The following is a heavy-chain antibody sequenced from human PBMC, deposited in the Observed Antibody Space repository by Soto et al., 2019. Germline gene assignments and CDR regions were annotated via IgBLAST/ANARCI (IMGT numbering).Heavy chain of an antibody. CDR1: GYTLTDLS. CDR3: ARGLTYYDFWSGPL. J-gene: IGHJ4*02. D-gene: IGHD3-3*01. Sequence: ASVKVSCKVSGYTLTDLSMQWVRQAPGKGLEWMGGFDPEDGETIYAQKFQGRVTMTENTATDTAYMELSSLRSEDTAVYYCARGLTYYDFWSGPLWGQGTLVTVSS. CDR2: FDPEDGET. V-gene: IGHV1-24*01.